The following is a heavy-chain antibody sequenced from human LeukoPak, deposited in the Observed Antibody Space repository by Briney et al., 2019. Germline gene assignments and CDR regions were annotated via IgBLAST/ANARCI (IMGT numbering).Heavy chain of an antibody. D-gene: IGHD3-10*01. CDR2: IYYSGST. Sequence: SETLSLTCTVSGGSISSSSYYWGWIRQPPGKGLEWIGSIYYSGSTYYNPSLKSRVTISVDTSKNQFSLKLSSVTAADTAVYYCARKRITMVRGNEYYFDYWGQGTLVTVSS. V-gene: IGHV4-39*07. CDR3: ARKRITMVRGNEYYFDY. J-gene: IGHJ4*02. CDR1: GGSISSSSYY.